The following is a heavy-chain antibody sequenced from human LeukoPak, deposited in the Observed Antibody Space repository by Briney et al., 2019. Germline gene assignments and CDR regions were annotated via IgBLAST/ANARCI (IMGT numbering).Heavy chain of an antibody. CDR1: GFIFSSNW. J-gene: IGHJ3*02. CDR3: ARDGGLGGDDAFDI. Sequence: GGSLRLSCAASGFIFSSNWMHWVRQAPGKGLVWVARINTEGSRTSYADSVKGRFTISRDNSKNTLYLQMNSLRAEDTAVYYCARDGGLGGDDAFDIWGQGTMVTVSS. V-gene: IGHV3-74*01. CDR2: INTEGSRT. D-gene: IGHD2-21*02.